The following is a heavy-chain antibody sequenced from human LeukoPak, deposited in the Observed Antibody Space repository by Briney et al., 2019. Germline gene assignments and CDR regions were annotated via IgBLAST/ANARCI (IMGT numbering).Heavy chain of an antibody. D-gene: IGHD1-26*01. CDR1: GLTVSSNY. CDR2: IVSGGTT. V-gene: IGHV3-66*01. Sequence: GGSLRLSCAASGLTVSSNYMSWVRQAPGKGPEWVSIIVSGGTTYYTDSVKGRFTISRDNSKNTLCLQMNSLRAEDTALYYCARTIVGAAHDAFDIWGLGTMVTVSS. J-gene: IGHJ3*02. CDR3: ARTIVGAAHDAFDI.